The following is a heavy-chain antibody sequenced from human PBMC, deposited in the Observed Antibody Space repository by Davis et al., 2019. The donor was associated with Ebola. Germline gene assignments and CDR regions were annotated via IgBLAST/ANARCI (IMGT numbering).Heavy chain of an antibody. Sequence: ASVKVSCKASGYTFTSYGISWVRQAPGQGLEWMGWISAYNGNTNYAQKLQGRVTMTTDTSTSTAYMELRSLRSDDTAVYYCARDGFPQISPNNWFDPWGQGTLVTVSS. CDR2: ISAYNGNT. D-gene: IGHD2-15*01. CDR1: GYTFTSYG. V-gene: IGHV1-18*01. J-gene: IGHJ5*02. CDR3: ARDGFPQISPNNWFDP.